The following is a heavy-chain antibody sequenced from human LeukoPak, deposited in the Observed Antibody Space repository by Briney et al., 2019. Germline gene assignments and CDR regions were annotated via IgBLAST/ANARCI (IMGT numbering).Heavy chain of an antibody. CDR2: IYWNNDN. CDR1: GFSLTTSGVG. J-gene: IGHJ4*02. CDR3: AHYGDYRFMYYFDY. V-gene: IGHV2-5*01. Sequence: SGPTLVNPTQTLTLTCSFSGFSLTTSGVGVGWIRQSPRKALEWLALIYWNNDNRYSPSLKTRLTITKDTSKNQVVLTMTETDPVDTATYYCAHYGDYRFMYYFDYWGQGTLVTVSS. D-gene: IGHD4-17*01.